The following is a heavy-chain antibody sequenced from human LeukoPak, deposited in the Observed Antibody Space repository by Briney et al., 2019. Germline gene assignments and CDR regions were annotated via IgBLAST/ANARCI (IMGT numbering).Heavy chain of an antibody. CDR1: GGSLSSYY. CDR2: IYYSGST. D-gene: IGHD3-10*01. CDR3: ARGVRKLLWFGELSDDAFDI. Sequence: SETLSLTCTVSGGSLSSYYWSWIRQPPGEGLEWIGYIYYSGSTNYNPSLKSRVTISVDTSKNQFSLKLSSVTAADTAVYYCARGVRKLLWFGELSDDAFDIWGQGTMVTVSS. J-gene: IGHJ3*02. V-gene: IGHV4-59*12.